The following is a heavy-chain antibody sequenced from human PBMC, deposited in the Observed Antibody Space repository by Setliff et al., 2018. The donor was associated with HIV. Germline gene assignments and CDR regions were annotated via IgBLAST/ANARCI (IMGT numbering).Heavy chain of an antibody. CDR3: ARIVRWELVATSTFFYYYMDV. CDR1: GDSITRGSYY. J-gene: IGHJ6*03. D-gene: IGHD1-26*01. V-gene: IGHV4-39*01. Sequence: SETLSLTCTVSGDSITRGSYYWSWIRQPPGKGLEYIGNIYYTGSTHHNPSLESRVATSVDTSKNQFSLKLSSVTAADTAVYYCARIVRWELVATSTFFYYYMDVWGKGTTVTVSS. CDR2: IYYTGST.